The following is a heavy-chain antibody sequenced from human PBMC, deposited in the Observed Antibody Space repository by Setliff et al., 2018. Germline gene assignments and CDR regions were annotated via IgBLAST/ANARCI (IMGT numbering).Heavy chain of an antibody. Sequence: PSETLSLTCSVSGGSISPYYWIWIRQSPGKGLEWIGYIFYSGSARYNPSLESRITMSVDTSNNRFSLKLTSVTAADTAVYYRARHPTGFPNWFDVWGQGTLVTVSS. V-gene: IGHV4-59*08. D-gene: IGHD3-9*01. CDR1: GGSISPYY. CDR2: IFYSGSA. CDR3: ARHPTGFPNWFDV. J-gene: IGHJ5*02.